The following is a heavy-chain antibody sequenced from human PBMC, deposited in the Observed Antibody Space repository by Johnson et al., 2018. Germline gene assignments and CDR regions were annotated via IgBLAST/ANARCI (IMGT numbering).Heavy chain of an antibody. D-gene: IGHD1-26*01. CDR1: GDSISSYY. J-gene: IGHJ3*02. CDR2: IYYNGDT. Sequence: QVQLQESGPGLVKXSETXSLXCTVSGDSISSYYWSWIRQPPGKGLEWIAFIYYNGDTSYNPSLKSRVTLSLDTSKNHFSLKLSSVTAADTAVYDCAREWGAFDIWGQGTMVTVSS. V-gene: IGHV4-59*01. CDR3: AREWGAFDI.